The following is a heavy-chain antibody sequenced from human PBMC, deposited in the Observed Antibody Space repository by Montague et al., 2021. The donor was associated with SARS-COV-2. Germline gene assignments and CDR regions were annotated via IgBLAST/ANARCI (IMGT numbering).Heavy chain of an antibody. CDR2: ISSSSSYI. Sequence: SLRLSCAASGFTLSSYSMDWVRQAPGKGLEWVSSISSSSSYIYYADSLKGRFTISRDNAKNLLYLQMNSLRAEDTAVYYCAREGYCSSTSCDQFDHWGQGTLVTVSS. CDR3: AREGYCSSTSCDQFDH. D-gene: IGHD2-2*01. J-gene: IGHJ4*02. CDR1: GFTLSSYS. V-gene: IGHV3-21*01.